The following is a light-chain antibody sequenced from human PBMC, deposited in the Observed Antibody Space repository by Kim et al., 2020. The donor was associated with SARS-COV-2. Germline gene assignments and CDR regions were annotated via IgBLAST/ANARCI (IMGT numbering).Light chain of an antibody. CDR3: QQYNSNLYS. V-gene: IGKV1-5*03. J-gene: IGKJ2*03. CDR2: EAT. Sequence: DIQTTQSPSTLSASVGDRVTITCRASQSISSWLAWYQQKPGKVPKLLIYEATNLASGVPSRFTGSGSGTEFTLTIGSLQPDDFATYYCQQYNSNLYSFGQGTKLEI. CDR1: QSISSW.